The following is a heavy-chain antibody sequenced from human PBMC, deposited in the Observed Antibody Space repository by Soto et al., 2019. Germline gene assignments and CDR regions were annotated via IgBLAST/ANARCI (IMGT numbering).Heavy chain of an antibody. J-gene: IGHJ5*02. CDR1: GGSCVSYW. Sequence: GESLRISCRGSGGSCVSYWSGWVRQMPGKGLEWMGIIYPGDSDTRYSPSFQGQVTISADKSISTAYLQWSSLKASDTAMYYCARISYYDSSGYSDWFAPWGQGTLVTVSS. D-gene: IGHD3-22*01. V-gene: IGHV5-51*01. CDR2: IYPGDSDT. CDR3: ARISYYDSSGYSDWFAP.